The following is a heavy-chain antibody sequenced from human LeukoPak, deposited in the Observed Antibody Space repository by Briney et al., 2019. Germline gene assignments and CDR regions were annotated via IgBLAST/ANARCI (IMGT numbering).Heavy chain of an antibody. CDR2: IYTSGST. V-gene: IGHV4-61*02. CDR3: ARRSRDGYSSFDY. CDR1: GGSISSGSYY. D-gene: IGHD5-24*01. Sequence: SQPLSLTCTVSGGSISSGSYYWSRIRQPAGKGLEWIGRIYTSGSTNYNPSLKSRVTISVDTSKNQFSLKLSSVTAADTAVYYCARRSRDGYSSFDYWGQGTLVTVSS. J-gene: IGHJ4*02.